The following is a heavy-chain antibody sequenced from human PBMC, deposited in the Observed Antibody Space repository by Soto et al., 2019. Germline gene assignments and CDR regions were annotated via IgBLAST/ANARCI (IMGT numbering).Heavy chain of an antibody. CDR2: IIPIFGTA. V-gene: IGHV1-69*13. J-gene: IGHJ3*02. D-gene: IGHD3-22*01. CDR3: AIPMRAYYYDSSGYSADAFDI. CDR1: GGTFSSYA. Sequence: SVKVSCKASGGTFSSYAISWVRQAPGQGLEWMGGIIPIFGTANYAQKFQGRVTITADESTSTAYMELSSLRSEDTAVYYCAIPMRAYYYDSSGYSADAFDIWGQGTMVTVSS.